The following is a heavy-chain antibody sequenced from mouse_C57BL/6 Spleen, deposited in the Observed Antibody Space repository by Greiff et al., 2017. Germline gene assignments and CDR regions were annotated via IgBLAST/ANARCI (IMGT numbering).Heavy chain of an antibody. Sequence: QVQLQQPGAELVMPGASVKLSCKASGYTLTSYWMHWVKQRPGQGLEWIGEIDPSDSYTNYNQKFKGKSTLTVDKSSSTAYMQLSSLTSEDSAVYYCARRSPITTVVATRYFDVWGTGTTVTVSS. CDR2: IDPSDSYT. J-gene: IGHJ1*03. CDR3: ARRSPITTVVATRYFDV. V-gene: IGHV1-69*01. D-gene: IGHD1-1*01. CDR1: GYTLTSYW.